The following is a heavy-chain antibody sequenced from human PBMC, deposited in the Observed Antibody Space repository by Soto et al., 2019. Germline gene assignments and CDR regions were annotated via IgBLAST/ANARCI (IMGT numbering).Heavy chain of an antibody. D-gene: IGHD5-12*01. Sequence: QVQLVESGGGVVQPGRSLRLSCAASGFTFTSYGMHWVRPAPGKGLEWVAVISYDGSNKYYADSVKGRFTISRDSSNNTLFLQMNNLRAEDTAVYYCAKGGKWLHSHYSDYWGQGTLVTVSS. V-gene: IGHV3-30*18. CDR2: ISYDGSNK. J-gene: IGHJ4*02. CDR3: AKGGKWLHSHYSDY. CDR1: GFTFTSYG.